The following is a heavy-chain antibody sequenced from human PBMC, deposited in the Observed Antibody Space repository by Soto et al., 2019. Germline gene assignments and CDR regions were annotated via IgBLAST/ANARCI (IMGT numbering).Heavy chain of an antibody. J-gene: IGHJ6*02. D-gene: IGHD6-13*01. CDR1: GGSFSGYY. CDR2: INHSGST. CDR3: ARGGYSSTPSIPRVYYYYGMDV. Sequence: LSLTCSVYGGSFSGYYWTWIRQPPGKGLEWIGEINHSGSTSYNPSLKSRVTILVDTSKNQFSLKVSSVTAADTAVYYCARGGYSSTPSIPRVYYYYGMDVWGQGTTVTVSS. V-gene: IGHV4-34*01.